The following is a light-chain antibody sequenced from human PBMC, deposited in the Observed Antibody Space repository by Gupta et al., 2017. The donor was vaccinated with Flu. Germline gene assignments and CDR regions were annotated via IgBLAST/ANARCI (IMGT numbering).Light chain of an antibody. CDR3: RQEDSTPTT. J-gene: IGKJ4*01. V-gene: IGKV4-1*01. Sequence: DIVLTQSPESLAVSLGERATINCMSSQSVLFNANNKNYLAWYQQKRGQPPKLLIYWASTRESGVPDRLSGSGSGAHFTLSIIMRQAEDVAVYFFRQEDSTPTTFRAATKLE. CDR2: WAS. CDR1: QSVLFNANNKNY.